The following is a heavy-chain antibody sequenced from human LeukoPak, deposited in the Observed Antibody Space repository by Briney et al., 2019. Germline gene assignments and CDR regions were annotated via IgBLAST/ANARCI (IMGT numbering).Heavy chain of an antibody. J-gene: IGHJ6*03. D-gene: IGHD6-19*01. Sequence: RGALLLAFSTSGFTFSSDVRKSGPQAPGKGLGLVSFIARETTIYYADSGKGRFTLSRDKAKNSLYLQMNSLRAEHTAVYYCATSLSGWGTYNYMNVWGKGTTVTISS. CDR2: IARETTI. V-gene: IGHV3-48*01. CDR1: GFTFSSDV. CDR3: ATSLSGWGTYNYMNV.